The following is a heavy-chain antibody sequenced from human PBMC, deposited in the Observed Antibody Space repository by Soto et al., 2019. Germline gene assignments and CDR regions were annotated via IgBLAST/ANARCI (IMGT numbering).Heavy chain of an antibody. CDR2: ISAYNGNT. D-gene: IGHD2-2*01. Sequence: ASVKVSCKASGYTFTSYGISWVRQAPGQGLEWMGWISAYNGNTNYAQKFQGRVTMTRDTSTSTAYMELSSQRSEDIDVYYCARHPDIVLVPAAIPGWFDPWGQGTLVTVSS. CDR1: GYTFTSYG. V-gene: IGHV1-18*03. CDR3: ARHPDIVLVPAAIPGWFDP. J-gene: IGHJ5*02.